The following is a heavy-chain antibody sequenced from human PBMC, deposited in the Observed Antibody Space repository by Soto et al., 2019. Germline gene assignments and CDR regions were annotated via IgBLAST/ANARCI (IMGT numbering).Heavy chain of an antibody. J-gene: IGHJ2*01. CDR3: ARDARTTVTTRGVWYFDL. D-gene: IGHD4-17*01. CDR1: GFTFSSYA. CDR2: ISYDGRNT. Sequence: QVHLVESGGGVVQPGRSLRLSCAASGFTFSSYAMHWVRQASGKGLEWVTLISYDGRNTYYADSVKGRFTISSDNSKNTLDLQMNGLRTEDTAMYYCARDARTTVTTRGVWYFDLWGRGTLVTVSP. V-gene: IGHV3-30*04.